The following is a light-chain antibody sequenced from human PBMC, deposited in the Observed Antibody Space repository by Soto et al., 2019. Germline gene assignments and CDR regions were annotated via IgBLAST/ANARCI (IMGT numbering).Light chain of an antibody. CDR3: SSYAGSKGV. J-gene: IGLJ1*01. CDR2: EVS. Sequence: QSVLTQPPSASGSPGQSVTISCTGTSSDVGGYNYVSWYQQHPGKAPKLMIYEVSKRPSGVPDRFSGSKSGNMASLTVSGLQAEDEADYYCSSYAGSKGVFGTGTKVTVL. V-gene: IGLV2-8*01. CDR1: SSDVGGYNY.